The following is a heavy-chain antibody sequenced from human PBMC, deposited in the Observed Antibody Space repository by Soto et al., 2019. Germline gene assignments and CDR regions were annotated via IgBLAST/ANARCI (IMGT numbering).Heavy chain of an antibody. CDR3: VRDSRPGSHYSYFDS. V-gene: IGHV3-7*04. D-gene: IGHD3-10*01. J-gene: IGHJ4*02. CDR2: IKQDGSET. Sequence: GGSLRLSCADFGFTFSNYWMSWVRQAAGKGLEWVADIKQDGSETYYVDSVKGRFTISRDNAKNSLFLEMNSLRAEDSAVYYCVRDSRPGSHYSYFDSWGQGILVTVSS. CDR1: GFTFSNYW.